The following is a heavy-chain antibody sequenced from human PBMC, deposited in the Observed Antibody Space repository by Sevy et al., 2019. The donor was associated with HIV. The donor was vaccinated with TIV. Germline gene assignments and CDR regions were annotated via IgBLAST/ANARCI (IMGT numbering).Heavy chain of an antibody. CDR1: GFIFSDYA. D-gene: IGHD3-10*01. J-gene: IGHJ6*02. CDR3: ARVIFPIIRGGSFNYYFDGLDV. CDR2: ISYDENNK. Sequence: GGSLRLSCAASGFIFSDYAMHWVRQAPGKGLEWVAVISYDENNKDYADSVRGRFTISRDISKNTLYLQMNSLTSDDMAVDYCARVIFPIIRGGSFNYYFDGLDVWGQGTTVTVSS. V-gene: IGHV3-30-3*01.